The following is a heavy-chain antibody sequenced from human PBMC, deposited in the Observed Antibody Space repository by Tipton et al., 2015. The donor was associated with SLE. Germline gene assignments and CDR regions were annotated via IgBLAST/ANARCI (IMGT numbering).Heavy chain of an antibody. D-gene: IGHD2-21*01. Sequence: TLSLTCTVSGGSITNHYWNWIRQPPGKGLEWIGYIHYSGTTHDNPSLKSRVTMSVDTSKNQFSLKLTSVTAADTAVYYCAVNVVVKVQVDYWGPGALVTVSS. J-gene: IGHJ4*02. CDR1: GGSITNHY. CDR3: AVNVVVKVQVDY. CDR2: IHYSGTT. V-gene: IGHV4-59*11.